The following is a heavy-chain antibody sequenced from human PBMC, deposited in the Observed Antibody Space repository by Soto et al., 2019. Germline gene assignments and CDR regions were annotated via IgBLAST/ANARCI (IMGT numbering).Heavy chain of an antibody. V-gene: IGHV4-39*01. CDR3: ATTVTTGY. CDR1: GGSISSSSYY. J-gene: IGHJ4*02. Sequence: QLQLQESGPGLVKPSETVSLTCTASGGSISSSSYYWGWIRQPPGKGLEWIGSIYYSGSTYYNPSLKSRVTISVDTSKNQFSLKLSSVTAADTAVYYCATTVTTGYWGQGTLVTVSS. D-gene: IGHD4-17*01. CDR2: IYYSGST.